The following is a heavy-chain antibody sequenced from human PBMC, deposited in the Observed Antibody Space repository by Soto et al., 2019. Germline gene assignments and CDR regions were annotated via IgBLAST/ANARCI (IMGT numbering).Heavy chain of an antibody. D-gene: IGHD3-10*01. CDR1: GFSFYNYN. J-gene: IGHJ4*01. V-gene: IGHV3-21*01. CDR3: ARERAVNYTDNYFAY. CDR2: ISGTGIDI. Sequence: LRLSCAVSGFSFYNYNMNWDRQAPGSGLEWGSSISGTGIDIHFADSVKGRFVISRDNAKTSAFLQMNSLRPEDTAVYYCARERAVNYTDNYFAYWGHGTMVTVSS.